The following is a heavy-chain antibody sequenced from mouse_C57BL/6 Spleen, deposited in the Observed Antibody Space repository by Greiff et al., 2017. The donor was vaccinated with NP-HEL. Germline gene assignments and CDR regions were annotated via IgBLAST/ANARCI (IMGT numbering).Heavy chain of an antibody. CDR2: IWTGGGT. D-gene: IGHD1-1*01. J-gene: IGHJ1*03. CDR1: GFSLTSYA. V-gene: IGHV2-9-1*01. Sequence: VKLMESGPGLVAPSQSLSITCTVSGFSLTSYAISWVRQPPGKGLEWLGVIWTGGGTNYNSALKSRLSISKDNSKSQVFLKMNSLQTDDTARYYCARNPLYYGSSHWYFDVWGTGTTVTVSS. CDR3: ARNPLYYGSSHWYFDV.